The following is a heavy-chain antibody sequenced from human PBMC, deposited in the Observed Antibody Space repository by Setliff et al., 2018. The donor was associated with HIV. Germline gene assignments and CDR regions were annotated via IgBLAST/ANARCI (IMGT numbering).Heavy chain of an antibody. CDR2: INHSGST. D-gene: IGHD3-22*01. V-gene: IGHV4-34*01. CDR3: ARLATTYYYDSSAYYHPV. CDR1: GGSFSGYY. Sequence: SETLSLTCAVYGGSFSGYYWSWIRQPPGKGLEWIGEINHSGSTNYNPSLESRVTISVDTSKNQFSLKLSSVTAADTAVFYCARLATTYYYDSSAYYHPVWGQGTLVTVS. J-gene: IGHJ4*02.